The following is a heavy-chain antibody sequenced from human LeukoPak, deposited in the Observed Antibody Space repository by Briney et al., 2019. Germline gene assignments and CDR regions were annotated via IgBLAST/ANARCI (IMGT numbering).Heavy chain of an antibody. CDR2: MYYSGNT. Sequence: SETLSLTCTVSGYSISSGYYWGWIRQPPGKGLEWIGSMYYSGNTYYNPSLKSRVTISVDTSKNQFSLKLSSVTAADTAVYYCARGPPHLWAGTTRFDYWGQGTLVTVSS. J-gene: IGHJ4*02. CDR1: GYSISSGYY. CDR3: ARGPPHLWAGTTRFDY. D-gene: IGHD1-1*01. V-gene: IGHV4-38-2*02.